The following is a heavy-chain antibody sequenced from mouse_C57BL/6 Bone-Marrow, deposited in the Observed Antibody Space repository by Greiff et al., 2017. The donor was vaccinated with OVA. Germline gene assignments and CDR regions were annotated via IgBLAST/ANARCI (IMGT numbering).Heavy chain of an antibody. CDR3: ARRGLAWFAY. CDR1: GFTIKNSY. Sequence: VQLQQSVAELVRPGASVKLSCTASGFTIKNSYMHWVKQRPEQGLEWIGRIDPANGNTKYAQKFQGKATITADTSSNTAYLQLSSLTSEDTAIYYCARRGLAWFAYWGQGTLVTVSA. J-gene: IGHJ3*01. CDR2: IDPANGNT. V-gene: IGHV14-3*01. D-gene: IGHD2-4*01.